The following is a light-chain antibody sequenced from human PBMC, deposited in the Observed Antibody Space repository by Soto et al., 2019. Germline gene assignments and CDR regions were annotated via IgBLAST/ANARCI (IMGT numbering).Light chain of an antibody. CDR2: LGS. CDR1: QSLLDSNGYNF. CDR3: MQAIQSHQST. J-gene: IGKJ1*01. V-gene: IGKV2-28*01. Sequence: DIVMTQSPLSLPVTPGEPASISCRSSQSLLDSNGYNFLDWYLQKPGQSPQLLIYLGSNRAPGVPDRFSGSGSGTDFTLRISRVEAEDVGIYYCMQAIQSHQSTVGPGTK.